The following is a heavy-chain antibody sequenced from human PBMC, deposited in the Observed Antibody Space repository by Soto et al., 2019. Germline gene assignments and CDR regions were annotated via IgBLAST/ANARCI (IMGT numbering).Heavy chain of an antibody. CDR3: ARGPMSCTSSSCPYFFDY. Sequence: QVQLVQSGAEVKKPGASVKVSCKASGYTFTNYDINWVRQATGQGLEWMGWMNPNSGNTGYAQKFQGRVTMTRNTSMSTASMELSSLGSEDTAVYYCARGPMSCTSSSCPYFFDYWAQGTLVTVSS. D-gene: IGHD2-2*01. CDR1: GYTFTNYD. V-gene: IGHV1-8*01. J-gene: IGHJ4*02. CDR2: MNPNSGNT.